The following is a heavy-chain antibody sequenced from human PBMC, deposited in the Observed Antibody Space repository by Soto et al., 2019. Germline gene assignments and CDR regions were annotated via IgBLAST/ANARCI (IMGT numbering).Heavy chain of an antibody. J-gene: IGHJ6*02. CDR1: GGTFSSYA. CDR3: AKGPIRSAYYYYVMDV. V-gene: IGHV1-69*13. D-gene: IGHD3-3*01. Sequence: SVKVSCKASGGTFSSYAISWVRQAPGQGLEWMGGIIPIFGTANYAQKFQGRVTITADESTSTAYMELSSLRSEDTAVYYCAKGPIRSAYYYYVMDVWGQGTTVTVSS. CDR2: IIPIFGTA.